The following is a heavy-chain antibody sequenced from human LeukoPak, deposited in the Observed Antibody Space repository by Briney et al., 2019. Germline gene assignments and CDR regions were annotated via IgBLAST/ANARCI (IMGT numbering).Heavy chain of an antibody. Sequence: SETLSLTCTVSGVSISSNYWSWIRQPPGKGLEWIGHIYYSGSTKYNPSLKSRVTMSVDTSKNQFSLKLSSVTAADTAVYYCARLVITGYTNTWFLFVYWGQGTLVTVSS. J-gene: IGHJ4*02. V-gene: IGHV4-59*08. D-gene: IGHD2-8*01. CDR1: GVSISSNY. CDR2: IYYSGST. CDR3: ARLVITGYTNTWFLFVY.